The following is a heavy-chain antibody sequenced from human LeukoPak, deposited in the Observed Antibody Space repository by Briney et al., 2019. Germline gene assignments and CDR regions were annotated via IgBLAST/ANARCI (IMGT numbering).Heavy chain of an antibody. Sequence: GRALKLFSAPSGFTFRNYGFHWVPPAPGKGREWVAVIYHDGSYSYYADSVKGRFTFSRDNSKNTVFLQMNSMRAEDAAMYFCTRDSAKSFDDWGQGTLVTVSS. CDR3: TRDSAKSFDD. CDR1: GFTFRNYG. V-gene: IGHV3-33*01. CDR2: IYHDGSYS. J-gene: IGHJ4*02. D-gene: IGHD4/OR15-4a*01.